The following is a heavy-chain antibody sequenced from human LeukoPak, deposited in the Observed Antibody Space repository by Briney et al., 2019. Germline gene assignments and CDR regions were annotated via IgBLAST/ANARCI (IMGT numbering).Heavy chain of an antibody. V-gene: IGHV4-34*01. D-gene: IGHD3-10*01. Sequence: SETLSLTCAVYGGSFSGYYWSWIRQSPGKGLEWIGEINHSGSTNYNPSLKSRVTISVDTSKNQFSLKLSSVTAADTAVYYCARERIRGVISFDYWGQGTLVTVSS. CDR2: INHSGST. CDR1: GGSFSGYY. J-gene: IGHJ4*02. CDR3: ARERIRGVISFDY.